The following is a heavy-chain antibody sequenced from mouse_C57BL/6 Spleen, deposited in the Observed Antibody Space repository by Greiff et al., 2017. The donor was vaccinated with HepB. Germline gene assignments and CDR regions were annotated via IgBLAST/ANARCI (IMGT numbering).Heavy chain of an antibody. J-gene: IGHJ2*01. CDR1: GYTFTSYW. CDR2: IDPSDSYT. D-gene: IGHD1-1*01. V-gene: IGHV1-59*01. CDR3: ARGTTVVNYFDY. Sequence: QVQLQQPGAELVRPGTSVKLSCKASGYTFTSYWMHWVKQRPGQGLEWIGVIDPSDSYTNYNQKFKGKATLTVDTSSSTAYMQLSSLTSEDSAVYYCARGTTVVNYFDYWGQGTTLTVSS.